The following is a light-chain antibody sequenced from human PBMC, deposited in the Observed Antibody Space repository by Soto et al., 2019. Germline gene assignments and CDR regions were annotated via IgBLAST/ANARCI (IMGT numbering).Light chain of an antibody. CDR2: DVS. Sequence: QSALTQPASVSGSPGQSITISCTGTSSDVGGYNYVSWYQQHPGKAPKLMIYDVSNRPSGVSNRFSASKSGNTASLTISGLQAEDEADYYCSSYTSSSTPPYVFGTGTKVTVL. CDR1: SSDVGGYNY. V-gene: IGLV2-14*01. J-gene: IGLJ1*01. CDR3: SSYTSSSTPPYV.